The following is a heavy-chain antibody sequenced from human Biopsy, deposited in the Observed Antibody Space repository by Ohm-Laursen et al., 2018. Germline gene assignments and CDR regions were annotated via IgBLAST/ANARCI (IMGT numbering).Heavy chain of an antibody. CDR2: IYYTGHT. CDR1: GGSIKSYY. Sequence: GTLSLTCTVSGGSIKSYYWNWIRQSPGKGLEWIGFIYYTGHTNYNPSLKSRATISVDTSKNQFSLKVISVTAADTAVYCCARLTGDPSYWGQGILVTVSS. CDR3: ARLTGDPSY. D-gene: IGHD7-27*01. J-gene: IGHJ4*02. V-gene: IGHV4-59*01.